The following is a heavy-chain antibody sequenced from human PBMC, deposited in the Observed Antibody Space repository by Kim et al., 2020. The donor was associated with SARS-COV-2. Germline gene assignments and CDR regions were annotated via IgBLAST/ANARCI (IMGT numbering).Heavy chain of an antibody. J-gene: IGHJ4*02. V-gene: IGHV3-21*01. Sequence: GGSLRLSCAASGFTFSSYSMNWVRQAPGKGLEWVSSISSSSSYIYYADSVKGRFTISRDNAKNSLYLQMNSLRAEDTAVYYCASDLRDIVATYRFDYWGQGTLVTVSS. D-gene: IGHD5-12*01. CDR1: GFTFSSYS. CDR3: ASDLRDIVATYRFDY. CDR2: ISSSSSYI.